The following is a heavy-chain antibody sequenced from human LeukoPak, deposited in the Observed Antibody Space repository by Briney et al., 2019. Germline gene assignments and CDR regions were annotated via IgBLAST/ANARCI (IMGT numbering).Heavy chain of an antibody. CDR1: RFTFSSYW. D-gene: IGHD2-21*01. CDR3: ARGLTRDYYYYMDV. CDR2: IKQDGSEK. V-gene: IGHV3-7*01. Sequence: PGGSLRLSCAASRFTFSSYWMSWVRQAPGKGLEWVANIKQDGSEKYYVDSVKGRFTISRDNAKNSLYLQMNSLRAEDTAVYYCARGLTRDYYYYMDVWGKGTTVTVSS. J-gene: IGHJ6*03.